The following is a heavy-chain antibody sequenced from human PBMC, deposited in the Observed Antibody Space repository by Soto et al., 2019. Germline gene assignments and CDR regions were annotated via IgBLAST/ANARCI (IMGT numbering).Heavy chain of an antibody. V-gene: IGHV3-30*18. CDR1: GFMFSSYG. Sequence: QVQLVESGGGVVQPGRSLRLSCAASGFMFSSYGMHWVRQAPGKGLEWVAIISYDGSNQYYADSVKGRFTISRDNSKNTLFLQMNSLRPEDTAVYYCAKALGELSPESYDHWGQGILVTVSS. CDR2: ISYDGSNQ. J-gene: IGHJ4*02. D-gene: IGHD3-16*02. CDR3: AKALGELSPESYDH.